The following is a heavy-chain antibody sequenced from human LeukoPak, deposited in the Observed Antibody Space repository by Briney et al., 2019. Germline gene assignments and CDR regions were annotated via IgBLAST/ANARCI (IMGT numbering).Heavy chain of an antibody. CDR1: GFILSSAS. Sequence: PGGSLRLSCAASGFILSSASLTWVRQAPGRGLEWVSSIISTSRSIYYAGSVKGRFTISRDNANDSLYLQMNSLRAEDTAVYYCARAKTSVTAWFDPWGQGTLVTVSS. V-gene: IGHV3-21*01. CDR2: IISTSRSI. D-gene: IGHD4-17*01. J-gene: IGHJ5*02. CDR3: ARAKTSVTAWFDP.